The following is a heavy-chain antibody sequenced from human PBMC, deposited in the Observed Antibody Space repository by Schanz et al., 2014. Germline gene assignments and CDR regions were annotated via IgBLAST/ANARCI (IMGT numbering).Heavy chain of an antibody. CDR1: EFTFSTDA. J-gene: IGHJ4*02. CDR2: ISASDGDT. V-gene: IGHV3-23*01. CDR3: AKVRYSSGWRGDYFDE. Sequence: DVHLLESGGGLVQPGGSLRLSCAASEFTFSTDAMSWVRQAPGKGLEWLSVISASDGDTYYADSVKGRFTISRDNSKNTLCLQMNSLRAEDTAVDYCAKVRYSSGWRGDYFDEWGQGTLVTVAS. D-gene: IGHD6-25*01.